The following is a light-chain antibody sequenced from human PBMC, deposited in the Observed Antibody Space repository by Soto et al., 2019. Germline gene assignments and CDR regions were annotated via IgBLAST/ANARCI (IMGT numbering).Light chain of an antibody. J-gene: IGLJ3*02. CDR3: SSYTRSSTLVV. V-gene: IGLV2-14*01. CDR2: DVT. Sequence: QSALTQPASVSGSPGQSITISCTGTSSDVGAYDFVSWYQHSPGKAPKLVTFDVTHRPPGISDRFSGSKSANTASLTISGLQAEDEADYYCSSYTRSSTLVVFGGGTKLTVL. CDR1: SSDVGAYDF.